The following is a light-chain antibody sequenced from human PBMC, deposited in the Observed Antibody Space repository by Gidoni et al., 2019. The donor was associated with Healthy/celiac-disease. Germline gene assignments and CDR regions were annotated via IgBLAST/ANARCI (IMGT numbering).Light chain of an antibody. CDR3: QAWDSSTVV. Sequence: SCELTQPPSVSASPGQTASITCSGDKVGDKYACWYQQKPGQSPVLVIYQDSKRPSGIPERFSGSNSGNTATLTISGTQAMDEADYYCQAWDSSTVVFGGGTKLTVL. CDR2: QDS. V-gene: IGLV3-1*01. J-gene: IGLJ2*01. CDR1: KVGDKY.